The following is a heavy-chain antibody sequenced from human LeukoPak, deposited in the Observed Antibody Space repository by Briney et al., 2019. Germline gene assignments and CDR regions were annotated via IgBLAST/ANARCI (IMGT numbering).Heavy chain of an antibody. V-gene: IGHV3-21*01. Sequence: PGGSLRLSCVGSGFSFSNYSLNWVRQTPGKGLEWVSCISKGSGYIYQTDSVKGRFTISRDNSKNTLYLQMNSLRAEDTAVYYCTRDVRLRHKYYYMDVWGKGTTVTVSS. CDR2: ISKGSGYI. J-gene: IGHJ6*03. CDR3: TRDVRLRHKYYYMDV. CDR1: GFSFSNYS. D-gene: IGHD4-17*01.